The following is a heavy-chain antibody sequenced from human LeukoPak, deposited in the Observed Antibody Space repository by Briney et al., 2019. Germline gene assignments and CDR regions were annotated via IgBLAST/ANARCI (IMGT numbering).Heavy chain of an antibody. CDR3: ARSNYDSTTFYYHLDL. V-gene: IGHV3-74*01. CDR2: VDVHGQGT. Sequence: GGSLRLSCAASGFTFSSYWMHWVRQAPGKGPVWVSRVDVHGQGTAYADSVKGRFTISRDNAKNMLSLQMNSLSAEDTAVYYCARSNYDSTTFYYHLDLWGQGTLVTVSS. D-gene: IGHD2/OR15-2a*01. CDR1: GFTFSSYW. J-gene: IGHJ5*02.